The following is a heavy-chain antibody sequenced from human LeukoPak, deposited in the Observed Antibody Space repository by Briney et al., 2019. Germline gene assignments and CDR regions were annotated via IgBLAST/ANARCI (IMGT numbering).Heavy chain of an antibody. CDR3: ARDWLSTYCGSRSCWEGFDY. CDR1: GFTFSSYA. D-gene: IGHD2-2*01. J-gene: IGHJ4*02. V-gene: IGHV3-30-3*01. CDR2: ISYDGSNK. Sequence: PGGSLRLSCAASGFTFSSYAMYWVRQAPGKGLEWVAVISYDGSNKYYADSVKGRFTISRDNSKNTLYLQMNSLRAEDTAVYYCARDWLSTYCGSRSCWEGFDYWGQGTLVTVSS.